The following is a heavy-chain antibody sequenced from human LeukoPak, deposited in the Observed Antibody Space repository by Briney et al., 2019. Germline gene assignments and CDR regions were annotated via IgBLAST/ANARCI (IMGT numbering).Heavy chain of an antibody. CDR3: AKDGQQWLVLGSYFDY. J-gene: IGHJ4*02. CDR1: GFTFSSYE. V-gene: IGHV3-48*03. Sequence: GGSLRLSCAASGFTFSSYEMNWVRQAPGKGLEWVSYISTSGSTKYYADSVKGRFTISRDNAKNSLYLQMNSLRAEDTAVYYCAKDGQQWLVLGSYFDYWGQGTLVTVSS. D-gene: IGHD6-19*01. CDR2: ISTSGSTK.